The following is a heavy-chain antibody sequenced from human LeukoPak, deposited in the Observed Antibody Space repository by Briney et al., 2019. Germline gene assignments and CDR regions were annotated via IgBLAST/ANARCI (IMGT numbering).Heavy chain of an antibody. CDR1: GGSISSGGYS. CDR3: ARGLRFLDGPTMDV. J-gene: IGHJ6*02. D-gene: IGHD3-3*01. Sequence: SETLSLTCTVSGGSISSGGYSWSWIRQHPGKGLEWIGYIYYSGSTYYNPSLKSRVTISVDTSKNQFSLKLSSVTAADTAVYYCARGLRFLDGPTMDVWGQGTTVTVSS. V-gene: IGHV4-31*03. CDR2: IYYSGST.